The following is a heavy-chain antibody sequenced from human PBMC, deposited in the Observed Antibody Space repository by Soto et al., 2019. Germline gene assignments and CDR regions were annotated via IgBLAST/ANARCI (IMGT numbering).Heavy chain of an antibody. CDR3: ARDSGSGSFLDWFDP. CDR2: ISSSSSYI. D-gene: IGHD3-10*01. V-gene: IGHV3-21*01. J-gene: IGHJ5*02. CDR1: GFTFSSYS. Sequence: LRLSCAASGFTFSSYSMNWVRQAPGKGLEWVSSISSSSSYIYYADSVKGRFTISRDNAKNSLYLQMNSLRAEDTAVYYCARDSGSGSFLDWFDPWGQGTLVTVSS.